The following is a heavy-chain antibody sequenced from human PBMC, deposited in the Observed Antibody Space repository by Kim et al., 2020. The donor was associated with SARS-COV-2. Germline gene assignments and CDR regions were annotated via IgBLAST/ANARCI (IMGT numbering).Heavy chain of an antibody. Sequence: GGSLRLSCAASGFTFSSYAMHWVRQAPGKGLEWVAVISYDGSNKYYADSVKGRFTISRDNSKNTLYLQMNSLRAEDTAVYYCTSFVVGTRETDYWGQGTLVTVSS. CDR3: TSFVVGTRETDY. J-gene: IGHJ4*02. CDR2: ISYDGSNK. D-gene: IGHD1-26*01. CDR1: GFTFSSYA. V-gene: IGHV3-30*04.